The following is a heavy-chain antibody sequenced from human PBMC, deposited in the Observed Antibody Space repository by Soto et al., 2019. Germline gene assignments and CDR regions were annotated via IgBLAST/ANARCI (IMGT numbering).Heavy chain of an antibody. D-gene: IGHD1-26*01. CDR3: ARGLRSYYGFDY. J-gene: IGHJ4*02. V-gene: IGHV3-30*04. Sequence: GGSLRLSCGVSGFTFRSYAMYWVRQAPGKGLVWVSGIKRDGSQKCYADYVKGRFTISRDNSKNTLYLQMNSLRAEDTAVYYCARGLRSYYGFDYWGQGT. CDR1: GFTFRSYA. CDR2: IKRDGSQK.